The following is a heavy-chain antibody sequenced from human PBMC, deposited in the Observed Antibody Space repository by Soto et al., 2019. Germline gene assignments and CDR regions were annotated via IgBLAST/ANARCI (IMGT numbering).Heavy chain of an antibody. CDR2: ISAYNGNT. CDR3: ARSRGASWSGNYYYYYGMDV. D-gene: IGHD3-3*01. Sequence: ASVKVSCKASGYTFTSYGISWVRQAPGQGLEWMGWISAYNGNTNYAQKLQGRVTMTTDTSTSTAYMELRSLRSEDTAVYYCARSRGASWSGNYYYYYGMDVWGQGTTVTVSS. CDR1: GYTFTSYG. J-gene: IGHJ6*02. V-gene: IGHV1-18*01.